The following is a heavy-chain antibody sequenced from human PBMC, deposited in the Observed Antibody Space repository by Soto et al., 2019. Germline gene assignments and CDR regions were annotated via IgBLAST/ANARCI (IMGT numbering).Heavy chain of an antibody. V-gene: IGHV1-18*04. CDR2: ISAYNGNT. CDR3: AAGREYYYDSSGYYYYYGMDV. D-gene: IGHD3-22*01. J-gene: IGHJ6*02. Sequence: ASVKVSCKASGYTFTSYGISWVRQAPGQGLEWMGWISAYNGNTNYAQKLQGRVTMTTDTSTSTAYMELRSLRSDDTAVYYCAAGREYYYDSSGYYYYYGMDVWGQGNTVTVSS. CDR1: GYTFTSYG.